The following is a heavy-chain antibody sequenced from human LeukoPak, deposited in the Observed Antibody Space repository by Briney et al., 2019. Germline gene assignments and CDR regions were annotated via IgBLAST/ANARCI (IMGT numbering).Heavy chain of an antibody. CDR2: IYYSGST. CDR1: GGSISSYY. Sequence: SETLSLTCTVSGGSISSYYWRWIREPPGEGLEWIGYIYYSGSTNYNPSLKSRVTISVDTSKNQFSLKLSSVTAADTAVYYCARETQAAANDYWGQGTLVTVSS. CDR3: ARETQAAANDY. J-gene: IGHJ4*02. D-gene: IGHD6-13*01. V-gene: IGHV4-59*01.